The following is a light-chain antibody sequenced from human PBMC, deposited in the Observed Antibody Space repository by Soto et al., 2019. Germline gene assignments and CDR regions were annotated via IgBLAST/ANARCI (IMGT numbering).Light chain of an antibody. V-gene: IGKV1-6*01. CDR1: QAIRND. J-gene: IGKJ2*01. CDR3: LQDYSYPYT. CDR2: AAS. Sequence: AIQMTQSPSSLSASVGDTVTITCRASQAIRNDLGWYQQKPGKAPNLLIYAASSLQSGVPSRFSDSGSDTDFTLTISSLQPEDFATYYCLQDYSYPYTFGQGTRLEI.